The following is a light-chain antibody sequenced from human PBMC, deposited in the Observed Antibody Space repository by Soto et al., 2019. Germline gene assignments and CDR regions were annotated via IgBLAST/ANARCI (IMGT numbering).Light chain of an antibody. Sequence: EVVLTQSPATLSLSPGERATLSCKASQSVRTYLAWYQQKPGQAPRLLIHEASSRATGIPARFSGSGSGTDFTLTISSLEPEDFAVYYCQQRTNWPSSTFGQGTRLEI. CDR2: EAS. V-gene: IGKV3-11*01. J-gene: IGKJ5*01. CDR3: QQRTNWPSST. CDR1: QSVRTY.